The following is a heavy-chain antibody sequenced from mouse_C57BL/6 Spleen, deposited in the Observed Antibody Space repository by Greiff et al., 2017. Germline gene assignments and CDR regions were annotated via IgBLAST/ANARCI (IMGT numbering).Heavy chain of an antibody. V-gene: IGHV1-53*01. J-gene: IGHJ4*01. CDR1: GYTFTSYW. CDR3: ARERYYAMDY. Sequence: VQLQQPGTELVKPGASVKLSCKASGYTFTSYWMHWVKQRPGQGLEWIGNINPSNGGNNYNEKFKSKATLTGDKSSITACMQLSGLTSENSAVYYCARERYYAMDYWGQGTSVTVSS. CDR2: INPSNGGN.